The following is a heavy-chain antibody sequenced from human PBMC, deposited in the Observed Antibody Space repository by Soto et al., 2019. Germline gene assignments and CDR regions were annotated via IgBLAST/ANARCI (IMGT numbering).Heavy chain of an antibody. D-gene: IGHD5-18*01. CDR2: IIPIFGTA. CDR3: AREGYGAMVTDY. CDR1: GGTFSSYA. J-gene: IGHJ4*02. V-gene: IGHV1-69*12. Sequence: QVQLVQSGAEVKKHGSSVKVSCKASGGTFSSYAISWVGQAPGQGLEWMGGIIPIFGTANYAQKFQGRVTITADESTSTAYMELSSLRSEDTAVSYCAREGYGAMVTDYWGQGTLVTVSS.